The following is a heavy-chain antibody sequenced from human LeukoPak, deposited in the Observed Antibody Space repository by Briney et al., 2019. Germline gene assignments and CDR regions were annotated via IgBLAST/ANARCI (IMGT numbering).Heavy chain of an antibody. J-gene: IGHJ4*02. CDR3: AKVSRGRGITFGGVIVSSDY. CDR1: GFTFSSYG. V-gene: IGHV3-30*02. D-gene: IGHD3-16*02. Sequence: GGSLRLSCAASGFTFSSYGMHWVRQAPGKGLEWVAFIRYDGSNKYYADSVKGRFTISRDNSKNMLYLQMNSLRAEDTAVYYCAKVSRGRGITFGGVIVSSDYWGQGTLVTVSS. CDR2: IRYDGSNK.